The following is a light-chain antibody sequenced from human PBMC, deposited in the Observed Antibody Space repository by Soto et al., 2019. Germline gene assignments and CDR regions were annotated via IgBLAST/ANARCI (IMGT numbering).Light chain of an antibody. CDR2: GAS. Sequence: DIQMTQSPSSLSASVGDRVTSTCRASQGIDNYLAWFQQKAGKAPKPLIYGASTLLSGVPSNFRGTASVTDFTLTISSLQPEYLAPSYCLPDRASPSTVGGGTKVVIK. CDR1: QGIDNY. J-gene: IGKJ4*01. CDR3: LPDRASPST. V-gene: IGKV1-16*02.